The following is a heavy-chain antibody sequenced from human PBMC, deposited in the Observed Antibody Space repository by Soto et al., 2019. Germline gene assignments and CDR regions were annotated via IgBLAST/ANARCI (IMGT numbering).Heavy chain of an antibody. CDR3: ARRLAAAYCSGGSCFLENAFDI. J-gene: IGHJ3*02. CDR2: ISAYNGNT. V-gene: IGHV1-18*01. CDR1: GYTFTSYG. D-gene: IGHD2-15*01. Sequence: ASVKVSCKASGYTFTSYGISWVRQAPGQGLEWMGWISAYNGNTNYAQKLQGRVTMTTDTSTSTAYMELRSLRSDDTAVYYCARRLAAAYCSGGSCFLENAFDIWGQGTMVTVSS.